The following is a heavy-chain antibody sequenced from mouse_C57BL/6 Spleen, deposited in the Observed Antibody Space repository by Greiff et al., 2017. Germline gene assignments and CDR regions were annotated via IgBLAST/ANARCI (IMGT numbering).Heavy chain of an antibody. CDR3: ARDCPQYSGSPWYFDV. D-gene: IGHD6-1*01. CDR2: ISYDGSN. J-gene: IGHJ1*03. Sequence: ESGPGLVKPSPSLSLTCSVTGYSITSGYYWNWIRQFPGNKLEWMGYISYDGSNNYNPSLKNRISITRDTSKNQFYLKLNSVTTEDTATYYGARDCPQYSGSPWYFDVWGKGTTVTVSS. CDR1: GYSITSGYY. V-gene: IGHV3-6*01.